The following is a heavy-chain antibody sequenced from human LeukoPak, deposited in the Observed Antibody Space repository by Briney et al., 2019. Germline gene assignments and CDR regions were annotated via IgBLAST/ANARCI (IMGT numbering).Heavy chain of an antibody. CDR1: GYSLTSYW. J-gene: IGHJ5*02. V-gene: IGHV5-51*01. CDR3: GRSKGVSIAAALGRRFDP. D-gene: IGHD6-13*01. Sequence: GESLKISCKGSGYSLTSYWIGWVRQMPGKGLEWMGIIYPGDSDTRYSPSFQGQVTISADKSISTAYLQWSSLQASDTAMYYCGRSKGVSIAAALGRRFDPWGQGTLVTVSS. CDR2: IYPGDSDT.